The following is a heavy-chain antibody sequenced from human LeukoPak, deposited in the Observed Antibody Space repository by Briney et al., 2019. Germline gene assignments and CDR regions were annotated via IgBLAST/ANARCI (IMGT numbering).Heavy chain of an antibody. CDR1: GGSISSHY. CDR3: ARVLSSWDAFDI. V-gene: IGHV4-59*11. D-gene: IGHD3-10*01. CDR2: IYYSGST. J-gene: IGHJ3*02. Sequence: SETLSLTCTVSGGSISSHYWSWIRQPPGKGLEWIGYIYYSGSTNYNPSLKSRVTISVDTSKNQFSLKLSSVTAADTAVYYCARVLSSWDAFDIWGQGTMVTVSS.